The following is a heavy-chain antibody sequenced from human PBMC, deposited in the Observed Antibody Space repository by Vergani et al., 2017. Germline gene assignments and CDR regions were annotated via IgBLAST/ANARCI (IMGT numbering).Heavy chain of an antibody. CDR2: ISGSGGST. CDR1: GFTFSSYA. D-gene: IGHD3-22*01. Sequence: EVQLLESGGGLVQPGGSLRLSCAASGFTFSSYAMSWVRQAPGKGVEWGSAISGSGGSTYYADSVKGRFTISRDNSKNTLYLQMNSLRAEDTAVYYCAKERYYYDSSGYFDYWGQGTLVTVSS. J-gene: IGHJ4*02. CDR3: AKERYYYDSSGYFDY. V-gene: IGHV3-23*01.